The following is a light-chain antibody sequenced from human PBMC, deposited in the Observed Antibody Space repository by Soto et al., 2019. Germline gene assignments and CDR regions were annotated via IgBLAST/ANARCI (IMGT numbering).Light chain of an antibody. V-gene: IGKV3-15*01. Sequence: EIVMTQSPATLSVSPGERATLSCRASQSVSSNLVWYQQKRGQAPRLLIYGASTRATGIPARFSGSGSGTEFTLTIRSLQSEDFAVYYCQQSNNWAPTFGQGTKLEIK. CDR1: QSVSSN. CDR2: GAS. CDR3: QQSNNWAPT. J-gene: IGKJ2*01.